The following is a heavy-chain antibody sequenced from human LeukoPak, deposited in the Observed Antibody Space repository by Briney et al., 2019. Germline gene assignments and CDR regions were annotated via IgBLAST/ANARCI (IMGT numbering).Heavy chain of an antibody. J-gene: IGHJ4*02. CDR1: GYSFTTYW. CDR2: IFPGDSDT. CDR3: ATSESQTRFDY. D-gene: IGHD3-10*01. Sequence: GESLKISCKGSGYSFTTYWIGWVRQMPGKGLEWIGIIFPGDSDTTYSPSLQGQVTISADKSINTAYLQWSSLRASDTAMYYCATSESQTRFDYWGQGTPVTVSS. V-gene: IGHV5-51*01.